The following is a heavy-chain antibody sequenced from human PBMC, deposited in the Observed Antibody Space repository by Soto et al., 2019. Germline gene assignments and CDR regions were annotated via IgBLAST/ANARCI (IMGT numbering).Heavy chain of an antibody. J-gene: IGHJ3*02. CDR3: ARDRTNGLYSNDAFDI. D-gene: IGHD4-4*01. Sequence: GGSLRLSCAASGFTFTRFSMNWVRQAPGKGLEWVSSISSTTNYIYYGDSMKGRFTISRDNAKNSLYLQMISLGVEDTAVYYCARDRTNGLYSNDAFDIWGQGTMVTVSS. CDR1: GFTFTRFS. V-gene: IGHV3-21*06. CDR2: ISSTTNYI.